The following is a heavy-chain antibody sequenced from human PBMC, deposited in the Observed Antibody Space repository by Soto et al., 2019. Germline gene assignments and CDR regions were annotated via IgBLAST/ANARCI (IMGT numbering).Heavy chain of an antibody. V-gene: IGHV4-39*01. CDR1: GGSISSSSYY. J-gene: IGHJ1*01. CDR2: IYYSGST. D-gene: IGHD3-10*01. Sequence: QLQLQESGPGLVKPSETLSLTCTVSGGSISSSSYYWGWIRQPPGKGLEWIGSIYYSGSTYYNPSRXGXAXVXXDTSKIQFSLKLSSVTAADTAVYCCATVWFGESQHWGQGTLVTVSS. CDR3: ATVWFGESQH.